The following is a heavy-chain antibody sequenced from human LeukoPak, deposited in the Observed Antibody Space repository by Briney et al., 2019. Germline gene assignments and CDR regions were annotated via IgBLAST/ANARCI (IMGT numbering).Heavy chain of an antibody. V-gene: IGHV3-48*04. J-gene: IGHJ4*02. CDR3: ARDLSRYYNDY. CDR1: GFTFSSYS. CDR2: ISIGGRTQ. Sequence: GGSLRLSCAASGFTFSSYSMNWVRQAPGKGLEWVSYISIGGRTQYYADSVKGRFTISRDNAKNSLYLQMNSLRAEDTAVYYCARDLSRYYNDYCGQGTLVTVSS.